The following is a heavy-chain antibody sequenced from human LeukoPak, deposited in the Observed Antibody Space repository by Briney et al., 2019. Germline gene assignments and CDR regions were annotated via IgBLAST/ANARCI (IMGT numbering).Heavy chain of an antibody. V-gene: IGHV4-38-2*02. J-gene: IGHJ4*02. CDR1: GGPFRAFY. CDR3: ARDRGAPAGKGDY. D-gene: IGHD6-13*01. Sequence: SETLSLTCDVSGGPFRAFYWSWIRQPPGKGLEWIGSIHHSGSTYYNPSLKSRVTISVDTSKNQFSLRLSSVTAANTAVYYCARDRGAPAGKGDYWGQGTLVTVSS. CDR2: IHHSGST.